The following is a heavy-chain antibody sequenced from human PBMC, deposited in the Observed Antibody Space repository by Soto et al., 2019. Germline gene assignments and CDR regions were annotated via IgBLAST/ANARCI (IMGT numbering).Heavy chain of an antibody. CDR2: ISRDGSYI. Sequence: GGSLRLSCAASGSTFSRHAIHWVRLTPGRGLEWVLAISRDGSYIYFTDSVKGRFTVSRDNSKNTVFVQMNRLIPDDTALYFCARTRNGGVADSFDSWGQGTRVTVSS. CDR3: ARTRNGGVADSFDS. D-gene: IGHD3-3*01. J-gene: IGHJ5*01. V-gene: IGHV3-30*04. CDR1: GSTFSRHA.